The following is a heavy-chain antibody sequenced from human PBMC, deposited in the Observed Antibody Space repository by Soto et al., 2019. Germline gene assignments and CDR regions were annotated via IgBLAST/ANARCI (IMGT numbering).Heavy chain of an antibody. CDR1: GYTFTSYG. D-gene: IGHD6-19*01. Sequence: ASVKVSCKASGYTFTSYGISWVRQAPGQGLEWMGWISAYNGNTNYAQKLQGRVTMTTDTSTSTAYMELRSLRSDDTAVYYCARAPIAVAGTGYYYYGMDVWGQGTTVTV. V-gene: IGHV1-18*01. CDR3: ARAPIAVAGTGYYYYGMDV. CDR2: ISAYNGNT. J-gene: IGHJ6*02.